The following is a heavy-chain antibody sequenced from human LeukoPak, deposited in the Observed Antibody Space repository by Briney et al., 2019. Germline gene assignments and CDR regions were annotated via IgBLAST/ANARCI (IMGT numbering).Heavy chain of an antibody. CDR3: ARDSYDSSDFYFDY. CDR2: ISGSGGST. CDR1: GFTFSSYA. J-gene: IGHJ4*02. D-gene: IGHD3-22*01. V-gene: IGHV3-23*01. Sequence: GGSLRLPCAASGFTFSSYAMSWVRQAPGKGLEWVSAISGSGGSTYYADSVKGRFTISRDNSKNTLYLQMNSLRAEDTAVYYCARDSYDSSDFYFDYWGQGTLVTVSS.